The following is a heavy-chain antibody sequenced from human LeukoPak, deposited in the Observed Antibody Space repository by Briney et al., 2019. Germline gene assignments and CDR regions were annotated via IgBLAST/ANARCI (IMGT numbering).Heavy chain of an antibody. CDR3: TRDPSEASHPYYFDY. CDR1: GFTFSSYW. Sequence: GGSLRLSCAASGFTFSSYWMHWVRQAPGKGLEWVSFISSSSSYIYYADSVKGRFTISRDNAKNSLHLQMNSLRAEDTAVYYCTRDPSEASHPYYFDYWGQGILVTVSS. D-gene: IGHD6-25*01. J-gene: IGHJ4*02. V-gene: IGHV3-21*01. CDR2: ISSSSSYI.